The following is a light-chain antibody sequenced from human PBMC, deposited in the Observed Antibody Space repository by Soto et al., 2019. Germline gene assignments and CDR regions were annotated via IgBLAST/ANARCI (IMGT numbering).Light chain of an antibody. CDR3: QQYGRSPPFA. Sequence: EIVLTQSPGTLSLSPGERATLSCRASQSVSSNYIAWYQQNPGQAPRLLIYGASTRATGIPDRFSGSGFGTDFSLTISRLGPEDFAVYFCQQYGRSPPFAFGQGTKVEIK. V-gene: IGKV3-20*01. J-gene: IGKJ2*01. CDR1: QSVSSNY. CDR2: GAS.